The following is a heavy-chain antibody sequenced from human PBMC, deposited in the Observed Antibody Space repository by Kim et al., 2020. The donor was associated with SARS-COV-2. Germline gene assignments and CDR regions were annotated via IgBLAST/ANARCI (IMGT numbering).Heavy chain of an antibody. CDR2: ISSSSSTI. CDR1: GFTFSSYS. CDR3: ARWPTSVGATFLRYYGMDV. J-gene: IGHJ6*02. V-gene: IGHV3-48*02. Sequence: GGSLRLSCAASGFTFSSYSMNWVRQAPGKGLEWVSYISSSSSTIYYADSVKGRFTISRDNAKNSLYLQMNSLRDEDTAVYYCARWPTSVGATFLRYYGMDVWGQGTTVTVSS. D-gene: IGHD1-26*01.